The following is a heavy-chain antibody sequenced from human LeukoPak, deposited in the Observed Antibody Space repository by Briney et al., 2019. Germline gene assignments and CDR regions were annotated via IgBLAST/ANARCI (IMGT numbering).Heavy chain of an antibody. CDR3: ARVESSSWPVDY. J-gene: IGHJ4*02. CDR2: ISYDGSNK. Sequence: GGSLRLSCAASGFTFSSYAMHWVHQAPGKGLEWVAVISYDGSNKYYADSVKGRFTISRDNSKNTLYLQMNSLRAEDTAVYYCARVESSSWPVDYWGQGTLVTVSS. D-gene: IGHD6-13*01. CDR1: GFTFSSYA. V-gene: IGHV3-30-3*01.